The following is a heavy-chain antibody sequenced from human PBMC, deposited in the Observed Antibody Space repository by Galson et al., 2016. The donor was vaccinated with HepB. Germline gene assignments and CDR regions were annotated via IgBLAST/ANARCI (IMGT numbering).Heavy chain of an antibody. CDR3: ARDPPAVATATWG. CDR1: GFTFNNFA. Sequence: SLRLSCAASGFTFNNFAMHWVRQAPGKGLEWLTFITYDGSNQYYADPVKGRFTISRDSSKNTLYLQMNSLRAEDTGVYYCARDPPAVATATWGWGQGTLVTVSS. D-gene: IGHD2-2*01. V-gene: IGHV3-30*14. CDR2: ITYDGSNQ. J-gene: IGHJ4*02.